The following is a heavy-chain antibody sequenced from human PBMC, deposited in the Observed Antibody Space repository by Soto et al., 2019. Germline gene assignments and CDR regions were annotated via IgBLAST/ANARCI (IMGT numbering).Heavy chain of an antibody. Sequence: SVKVSCKASGGTFSSYAISWVRQAPGQGLEWMGGIIPIFGTANYAQKFQGRVTITADESTSTAYMELSSLRSEDTAVYYCARDHIAGDSSGQHDYWGQGTLVTVSS. V-gene: IGHV1-69*13. CDR2: IIPIFGTA. CDR3: ARDHIAGDSSGQHDY. D-gene: IGHD3-22*01. CDR1: GGTFSSYA. J-gene: IGHJ4*02.